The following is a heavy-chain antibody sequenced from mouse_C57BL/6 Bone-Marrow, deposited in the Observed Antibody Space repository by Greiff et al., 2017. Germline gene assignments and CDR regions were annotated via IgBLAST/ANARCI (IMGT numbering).Heavy chain of an antibody. J-gene: IGHJ4*01. Sequence: VKLQESGPELVKPGASVKLSCKASGYAFSSSWMNWVKQRPGQGLEWIGRICPGDGNTNYTGKFKGKATLTADQSSSPAYMTLSILTSDDSAVYFCARDYYGSCYAMDYWGQGTSVTVSS. CDR2: ICPGDGNT. CDR1: GYAFSSSW. D-gene: IGHD1-1*01. V-gene: IGHV1-82*01. CDR3: ARDYYGSCYAMDY.